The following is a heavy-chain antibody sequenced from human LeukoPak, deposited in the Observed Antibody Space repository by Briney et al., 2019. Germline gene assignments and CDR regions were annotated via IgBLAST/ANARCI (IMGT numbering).Heavy chain of an antibody. CDR3: AREVGDY. Sequence: GGSLRLSCAASGFTFSPYAMHWVRQAPGKGLEWVAIISYDGSNKYYADSVKGRFTISRDNSKNTLYLQMNSLRTEDTAVYYCAREVGDYWGQGTLVTVSS. D-gene: IGHD2-2*01. CDR2: ISYDGSNK. CDR1: GFTFSPYA. J-gene: IGHJ4*02. V-gene: IGHV3-30*04.